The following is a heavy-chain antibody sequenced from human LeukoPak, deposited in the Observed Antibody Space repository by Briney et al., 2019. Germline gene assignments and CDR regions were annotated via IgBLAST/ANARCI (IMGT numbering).Heavy chain of an antibody. J-gene: IGHJ4*02. CDR1: GYTFTCYY. CDR2: INPNSGGT. CDR3: ARQELGNYYDSSGFTD. Sequence: ASVKVSCKASGYTFTCYYMHWVRQAPGQGLEWMGWINPNSGGTNYAQKFQGRVTMTRDTSISTAYMELSRLRSDDTAVYYCARQELGNYYDSSGFTDWGQGTLVTVSS. V-gene: IGHV1-2*02. D-gene: IGHD3-22*01.